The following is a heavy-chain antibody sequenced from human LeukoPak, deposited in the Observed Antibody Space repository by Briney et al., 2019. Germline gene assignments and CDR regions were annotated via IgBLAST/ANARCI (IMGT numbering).Heavy chain of an antibody. D-gene: IGHD6-13*01. CDR2: IYTSGST. Sequence: NPSETLSLTCTVSGGSISSYYWSWLRQPAGKGLEWIGRIYTSGSTNYNPSLKSRVTMSVDTSKDQFSLKLSSVTAADTAVYYCARDWRYSSRWPLPAPGWFDPWGQGTLVTVSS. V-gene: IGHV4-4*07. CDR1: GGSISSYY. J-gene: IGHJ5*02. CDR3: ARDWRYSSRWPLPAPGWFDP.